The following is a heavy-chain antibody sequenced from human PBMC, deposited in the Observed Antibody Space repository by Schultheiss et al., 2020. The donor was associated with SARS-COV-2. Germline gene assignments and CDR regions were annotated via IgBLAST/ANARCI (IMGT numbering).Heavy chain of an antibody. V-gene: IGHV1-18*04. CDR1: GYTFTGYY. CDR2: INAYNGNT. CDR3: ARDDYDTHFDY. D-gene: IGHD3-22*01. Sequence: ASVKVSCKASGYTFTGYYMHWVRQAPGQRLEWMGWINAYNGNTNYAQKLQGRVTMTTDTSTSTAYMELRSLRSDDTAVYYCARDDYDTHFDYWGQGTLVTVAS. J-gene: IGHJ4*02.